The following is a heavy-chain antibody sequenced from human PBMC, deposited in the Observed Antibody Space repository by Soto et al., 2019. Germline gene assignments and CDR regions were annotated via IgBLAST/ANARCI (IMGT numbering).Heavy chain of an antibody. CDR3: AKVRYSSPMGYYYGMDV. CDR1: RVAFSKFI. V-gene: IGHV1-69*01. J-gene: IGHJ6*02. D-gene: IGHD6-19*01. CDR2: IIPIFGTA. Sequence: QAQLEQSGGEVKKPGSSVKVSCKASRVAFSKFIVTWVRQAPGLGLEWVGGIIPIFGTAHYAQKFQVRVTTTAYESTSTSYMEVNNLRSEDMAVYYCAKVRYSSPMGYYYGMDVWGQGTTVTVSS.